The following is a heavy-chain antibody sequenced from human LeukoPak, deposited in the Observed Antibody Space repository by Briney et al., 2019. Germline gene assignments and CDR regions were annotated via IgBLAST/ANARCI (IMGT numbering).Heavy chain of an antibody. D-gene: IGHD6-13*01. V-gene: IGHV3-23*01. Sequence: GGSLRLSCAASGFTFSSYAMSWVRQAPGKGLEWVSAISGSGGSTYYADSVKGRFTISRDNSKNTLYLQMNSLRAEDTAVYYCAKVMGSSWSFYYYGMGVWGQGTTVTVSS. J-gene: IGHJ6*02. CDR1: GFTFSSYA. CDR3: AKVMGSSWSFYYYGMGV. CDR2: ISGSGGST.